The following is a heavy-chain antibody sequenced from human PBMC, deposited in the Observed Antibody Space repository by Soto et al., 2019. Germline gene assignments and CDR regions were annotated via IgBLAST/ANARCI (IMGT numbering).Heavy chain of an antibody. J-gene: IGHJ5*02. CDR2: ISGSGGTT. V-gene: IGHV3-23*01. CDR1: GFTFSSYA. D-gene: IGHD6-13*01. Sequence: EVQLLESGGGLVQPGGSLRLSCTGTGFTFSSYAMNWVRQAPGKGLECVSTISGSGGTTYYADSVKVRFTISRENSKNTLYLQMSSLRAEDTAVYYCAKNGRAAAMYNWFDPWGQGTLVTVSS. CDR3: AKNGRAAAMYNWFDP.